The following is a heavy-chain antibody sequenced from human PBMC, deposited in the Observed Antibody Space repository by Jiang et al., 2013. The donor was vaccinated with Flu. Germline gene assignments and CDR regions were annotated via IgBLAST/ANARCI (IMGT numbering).Heavy chain of an antibody. Sequence: GAEVKKPGASVKVSCKVSGYTLTELSMHWVRQAPGEGLEWMGGFDPEDGETIYAQNFQGRVTMTGDTSTDTAHMELSSLRSEDTAVYYCATVMGLGGIEDIVVVGIPTRDAFEIWGQGTMVTVSS. D-gene: IGHD2-15*01. J-gene: IGHJ3*02. CDR1: GYTLTELS. V-gene: IGHV1-24*01. CDR2: FDPEDGET. CDR3: ATVMGLGGIEDIVVVGIPTRDAFEI.